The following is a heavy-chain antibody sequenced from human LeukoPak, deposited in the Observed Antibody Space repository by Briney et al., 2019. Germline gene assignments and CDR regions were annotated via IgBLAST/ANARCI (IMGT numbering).Heavy chain of an antibody. CDR3: ANGIAAAALSYYYYGMDV. CDR1: GFTFSSYA. D-gene: IGHD6-13*01. Sequence: GGSLRLSCAASGFTFSSYAMSWVRQAPGKGLEWVSAISGSGGSTYYADSVKGRFTISRDNSKNTLYLQMNSLRAEDTAVYYCANGIAAAALSYYYYGMDVWGQGTTVTVSS. V-gene: IGHV3-23*01. J-gene: IGHJ6*02. CDR2: ISGSGGST.